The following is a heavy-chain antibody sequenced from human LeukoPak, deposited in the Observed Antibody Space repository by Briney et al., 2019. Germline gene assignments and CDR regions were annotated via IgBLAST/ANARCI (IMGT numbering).Heavy chain of an antibody. D-gene: IGHD3-9*01. Sequence: GGSLRLSCAASGFTDSSYAMSWVRQAAGKGLEWVSAISGSGGSTYYADSVKGRFTISRDNSKNTLYLQMNSLRAEDTAVYYCAKDLLDYDILTGYLSLGDWGQGTLVTVSS. J-gene: IGHJ4*02. V-gene: IGHV3-23*01. CDR2: ISGSGGST. CDR3: AKDLLDYDILTGYLSLGD. CDR1: GFTDSSYA.